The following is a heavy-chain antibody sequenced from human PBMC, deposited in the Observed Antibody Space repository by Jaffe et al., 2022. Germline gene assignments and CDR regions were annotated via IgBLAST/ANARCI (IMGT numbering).Heavy chain of an antibody. Sequence: EVQLVESGGVVIQPGGSLRLSCEASGFTFGDYAMHWVRQPPGKGLEWVSLINLRGTNAYYADSIKGRFTVSRDNTKSSLYLQMNSLRPEDTAFYYCARDVNKYGGHSYYFDSWGQGTLVTVSS. CDR1: GFTFGDYA. D-gene: IGHD3-16*01. V-gene: IGHV3-43D*03. CDR2: INLRGTNA. J-gene: IGHJ4*02. CDR3: ARDVNKYGGHSYYFDS.